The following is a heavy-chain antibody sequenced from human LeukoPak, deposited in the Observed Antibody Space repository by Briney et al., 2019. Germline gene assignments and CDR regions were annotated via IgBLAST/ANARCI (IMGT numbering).Heavy chain of an antibody. Sequence: GGSLRLSCAASGFTFNRYSMNWVRQAPGKGLEWISYISSSGTTIYYADSVQGRFTISRDNSKNTLYLQMNSLRAEDTAVYYCAKNRITIFGVALDYWGQGTLVTVSS. D-gene: IGHD3-3*01. CDR3: AKNRITIFGVALDY. J-gene: IGHJ4*02. CDR1: GFTFNRYS. CDR2: ISSSGTTI. V-gene: IGHV3-48*01.